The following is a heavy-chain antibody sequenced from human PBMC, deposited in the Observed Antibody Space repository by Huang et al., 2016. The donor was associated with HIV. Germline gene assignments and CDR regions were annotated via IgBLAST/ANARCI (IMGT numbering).Heavy chain of an antibody. CDR3: ASGQRMRESDIVATIPVS. Sequence: QVHLVQSGPEVKKHGASVKVSCKASGYNFTSRGLHWVRQAPGQRLEWMGYIHPGKGNTKYSPKFQDRVTLTRDISANTAYMQLSRLTSEDTAVYYCASGQRMRESDIVATIPVSWGQGALVTVSS. CDR1: GYNFTSRG. D-gene: IGHD5-12*01. J-gene: IGHJ5*02. V-gene: IGHV1-3*01. CDR2: IHPGKGNT.